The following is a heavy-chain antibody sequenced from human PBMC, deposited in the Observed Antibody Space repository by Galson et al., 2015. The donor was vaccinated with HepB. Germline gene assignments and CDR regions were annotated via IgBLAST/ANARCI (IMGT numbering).Heavy chain of an antibody. J-gene: IGHJ3*02. CDR2: IWHDGSNK. D-gene: IGHD4-17*01. CDR1: GFTFSRYG. Sequence: SLRLSCAASGFTFSRYGMHWVRQAPGKGLEWVAVIWHDGSNKYYADSVKGRFTISRDNSKNTLYLQMNSLRAEDTAVYYCAGAVDYGDYVAVSAFDIWGQGTMVTVSS. CDR3: AGAVDYGDYVAVSAFDI. V-gene: IGHV3-33*01.